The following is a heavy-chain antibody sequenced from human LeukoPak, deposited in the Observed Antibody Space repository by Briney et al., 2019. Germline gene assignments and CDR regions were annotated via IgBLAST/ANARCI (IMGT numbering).Heavy chain of an antibody. CDR1: GGSFSGYY. V-gene: IGHV4-34*01. J-gene: IGHJ6*03. Sequence: SETLSLTCAVYGGSFSGYYWSWIRQPPGKGLEWIGEVNHSGSTNYNPSLKSRVTISVDTSKNQFSLKLSSVTAADTAVYYCARGRGAAAGYYYYYYMDVWGKGTTVTVSS. D-gene: IGHD6-13*01. CDR2: VNHSGST. CDR3: ARGRGAAAGYYYYYYMDV.